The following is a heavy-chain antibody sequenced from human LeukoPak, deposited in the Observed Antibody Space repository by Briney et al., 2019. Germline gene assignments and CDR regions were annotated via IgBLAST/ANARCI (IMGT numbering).Heavy chain of an antibody. Sequence: GRSLRLSCAASGFTFSSYAMLWVRQAPGKGLEWVAVISYDGSNKYYADSVKGRFTISRDNSKNTLYLQMNSLRAEDTAVYYCARGITGTFYYYYGMDVWGQGTTVTVSS. CDR3: ARGITGTFYYYYGMDV. CDR1: GFTFSSYA. V-gene: IGHV3-30-3*01. J-gene: IGHJ6*02. D-gene: IGHD1-20*01. CDR2: ISYDGSNK.